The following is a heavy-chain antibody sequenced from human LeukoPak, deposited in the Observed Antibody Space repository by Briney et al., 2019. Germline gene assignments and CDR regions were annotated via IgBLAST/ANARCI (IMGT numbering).Heavy chain of an antibody. D-gene: IGHD3-16*02. CDR3: ASYYDYVWGSYRYTVDY. Sequence: PSETLSLTCTVSGGSISSGSYYCSWIRQPAGKGLEWIGRIYTSGSTNYNPSLKSRVTISVDTSKNQFSLKLSSVTAADTAVHYCASYYDYVWGSYRYTVDYWGQGTLVTVSS. J-gene: IGHJ4*02. CDR1: GGSISSGSYY. V-gene: IGHV4-61*02. CDR2: IYTSGST.